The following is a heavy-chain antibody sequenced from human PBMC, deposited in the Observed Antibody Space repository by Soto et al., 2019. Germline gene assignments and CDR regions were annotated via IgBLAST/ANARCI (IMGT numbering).Heavy chain of an antibody. CDR3: ARPDNWGTLVDY. CDR2: IYYSGST. V-gene: IGHV4-39*01. J-gene: IGHJ4*02. Sequence: SETLSLTCTVSGGSISSSSYYWGWIRQPPGKGLEWIGSIYYSGSTYYNPSLKSRVTISVDTSKNQFSLKLSSVTAADTAVYYCARPDNWGTLVDYWGQGTLVTVSS. D-gene: IGHD7-27*01. CDR1: GGSISSSSYY.